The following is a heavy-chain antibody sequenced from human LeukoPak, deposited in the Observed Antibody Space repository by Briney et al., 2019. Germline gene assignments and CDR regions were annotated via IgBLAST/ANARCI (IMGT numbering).Heavy chain of an antibody. CDR1: GFTFSSYA. J-gene: IGHJ4*02. CDR3: AKDRITMVRGVIIHTFDY. Sequence: GGSLRLSCAASGFTFSSYAMSWVRQAPGKGLEWVSAISGSGGSTYYADSVKGRFTISRDNSENTLYLQMNSLRAEDTAVYYCAKDRITMVRGVIIHTFDYWGQGTLVTVSS. D-gene: IGHD3-10*01. CDR2: ISGSGGST. V-gene: IGHV3-23*01.